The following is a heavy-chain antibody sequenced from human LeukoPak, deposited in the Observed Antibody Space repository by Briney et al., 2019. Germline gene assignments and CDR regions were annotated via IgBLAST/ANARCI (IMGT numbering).Heavy chain of an antibody. J-gene: IGHJ4*02. CDR1: GYTFTGYY. D-gene: IGHD3-9*01. V-gene: IGHV1-2*06. CDR3: ARGRYFDWLFDY. CDR2: TNPNSGGT. Sequence: GASVKVSCKASGYTFTGYYMHWVRQAPGQALDSMGRTNPNSGGTNYAQKFQGRVTMTRDTSISTAYMELSRLRSDDTAVYYCARGRYFDWLFDYWGQGTLVTVSS.